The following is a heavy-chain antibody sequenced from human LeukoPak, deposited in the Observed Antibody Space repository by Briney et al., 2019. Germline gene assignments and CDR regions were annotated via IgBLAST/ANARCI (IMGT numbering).Heavy chain of an antibody. J-gene: IGHJ4*02. CDR3: ARDPWYCSGGSCYRTQGYYFDY. V-gene: IGHV3-21*01. D-gene: IGHD2-15*01. CDR2: ISSSSSYI. Sequence: GGSLRLSCAASGFTFSSYSMNWVRQAPGKGLEWVSSISSSSSYIYYADSVKGRFTISRDNAKNSLYLQMSSLRAEDTAVYYCARDPWYCSGGSCYRTQGYYFDYWGQGTLVTVSS. CDR1: GFTFSSYS.